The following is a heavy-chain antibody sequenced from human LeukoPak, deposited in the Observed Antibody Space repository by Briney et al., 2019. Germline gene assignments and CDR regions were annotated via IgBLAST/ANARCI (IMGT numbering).Heavy chain of an antibody. Sequence: GGSLRLSCAASGFTFDDYAMHWIRQAPRKGLEWVSGISWNSGSIGYADSVKGRFTISRDNAKNSLYLQMNSLRAEDTALYYCAKARAATSVYFDYWGQGTLVTVSS. CDR3: AKARAATSVYFDY. CDR2: ISWNSGSI. J-gene: IGHJ4*02. V-gene: IGHV3-9*01. CDR1: GFTFDDYA. D-gene: IGHD2-15*01.